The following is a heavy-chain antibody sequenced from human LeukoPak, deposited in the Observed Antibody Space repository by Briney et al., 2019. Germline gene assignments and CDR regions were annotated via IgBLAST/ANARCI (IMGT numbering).Heavy chain of an antibody. Sequence: GGSLRLSCAASGFTFSDYYMNWIRQAPGKGLEWVSYISSSGSTIYYADSVKGRFTISRDNAKNSLYLQMNSLRAEDTAVYYCAREWVRGVPPDYWGQGTLVTVSS. CDR1: GFTFSDYY. J-gene: IGHJ4*02. CDR3: AREWVRGVPPDY. CDR2: ISSSGSTI. D-gene: IGHD3-10*01. V-gene: IGHV3-11*01.